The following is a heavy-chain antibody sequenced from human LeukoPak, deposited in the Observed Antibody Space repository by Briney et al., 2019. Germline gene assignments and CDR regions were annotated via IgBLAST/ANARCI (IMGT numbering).Heavy chain of an antibody. V-gene: IGHV4-39*07. J-gene: IGHJ3*02. CDR3: AGAKSGYDHAFDI. CDR1: GSSISSSSYY. D-gene: IGHD5-12*01. CDR2: IYYSGST. Sequence: SETPSPTCTVSGSSISSSSYYWGWDPQPPGKGLEGVGSIYYSGSTYYNPSLKSRVTISVDTSKNQFSLKLSSVTAADTAVYYCAGAKSGYDHAFDIWGQGTMVTVSS.